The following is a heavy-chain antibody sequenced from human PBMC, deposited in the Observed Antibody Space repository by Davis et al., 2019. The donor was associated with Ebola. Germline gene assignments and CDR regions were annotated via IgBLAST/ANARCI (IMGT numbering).Heavy chain of an antibody. J-gene: IGHJ4*02. CDR3: ARVRFGDTAVDY. V-gene: IGHV3-13*01. CDR2: IGTAGDT. D-gene: IGHD5-18*01. Sequence: PGGSLRLSFPASGFTFSSYDMHWVRQGTGKGLEWVSAIGTAGDTYYPGSVKGRFTISRENAKNSLYLQMNSLRAEDTAVYYCARVRFGDTAVDYWGQGTLVTVSS. CDR1: GFTFSSYD.